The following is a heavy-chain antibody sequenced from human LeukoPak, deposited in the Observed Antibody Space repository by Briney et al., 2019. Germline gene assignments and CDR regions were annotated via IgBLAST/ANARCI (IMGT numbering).Heavy chain of an antibody. CDR3: ARGEYYYDSSGYSTDY. J-gene: IGHJ4*02. CDR2: ISGSDGST. V-gene: IGHV3-23*01. Sequence: GGSLRLSCAASGFTFSSYAMSWVRQAPGKGLEWVSGISGSDGSTNYADSVKGRFTISRENSKNTLYLQMNSLRAEDTAVYYCARGEYYYDSSGYSTDYWGQGTLVTVSS. CDR1: GFTFSSYA. D-gene: IGHD3-22*01.